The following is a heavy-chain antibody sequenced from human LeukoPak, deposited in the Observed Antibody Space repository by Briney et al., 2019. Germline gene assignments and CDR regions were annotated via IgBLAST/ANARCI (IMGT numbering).Heavy chain of an antibody. CDR2: ISAYNGNT. V-gene: IGHV1-18*01. J-gene: IGHJ4*02. CDR1: GGTFSSYA. CDR3: ARDLGDYYGPGSYYNY. Sequence: ASVKVSCKASGGTFSSYAISWVRQAPGQGLEWMGWISAYNGNTNYAQKLQGRVTMTTDTSTSTAYMELRSLRSDDTAVYYCARDLGDYYGPGSYYNYWGQGTLVTVSS. D-gene: IGHD3-10*01.